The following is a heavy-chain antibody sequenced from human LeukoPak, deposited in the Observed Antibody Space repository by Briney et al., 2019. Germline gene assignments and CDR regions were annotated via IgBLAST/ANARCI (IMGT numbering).Heavy chain of an antibody. J-gene: IGHJ6*02. CDR1: GGSISSYY. D-gene: IGHD6-25*01. Sequence: SETLSLTCTVSGGSISSYYWSWIRQPPGKGLEWIWYIYYSGSTNYNPSLKSRVTISVDTSKNQFSLKLSSVTAADTAVYYCAAGVAAGGMDVWGQGTTVTVSS. V-gene: IGHV4-59*01. CDR3: AAGVAAGGMDV. CDR2: IYYSGST.